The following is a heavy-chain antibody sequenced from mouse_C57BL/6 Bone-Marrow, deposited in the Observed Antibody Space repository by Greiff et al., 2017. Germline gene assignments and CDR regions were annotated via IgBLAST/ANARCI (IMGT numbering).Heavy chain of an antibody. V-gene: IGHV1-52*01. Sequence: QVQLQQPGAELVRPGSSVKLSCKASGYTFTSYWLHWVKQRPIQGLEWIGNIDPSDSDTHYTLKFKDKATLTVDKSSRTAYMQLSSLTSADCAVYYCARLYYGRRGLDYWGQGTTLTVSS. CDR3: ARLYYGRRGLDY. CDR2: IDPSDSDT. CDR1: GYTFTSYW. J-gene: IGHJ2*01. D-gene: IGHD1-1*01.